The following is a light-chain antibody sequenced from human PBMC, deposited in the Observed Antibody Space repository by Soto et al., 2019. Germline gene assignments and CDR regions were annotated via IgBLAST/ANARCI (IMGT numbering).Light chain of an antibody. CDR3: QQQDYLTFT. J-gene: IGKJ4*01. CDR1: QDIRNY. Sequence: DIQMTESPSSLSASVGYRVTITCEASQDIRNYLNWYHQKPGTAPKVLLYDASTLETGVPSRFSGIGSGTDFTFTLSSLKHEDIATYDGQQQDYLTFTFCGGTKVDIK. V-gene: IGKV1-33*01. CDR2: DAS.